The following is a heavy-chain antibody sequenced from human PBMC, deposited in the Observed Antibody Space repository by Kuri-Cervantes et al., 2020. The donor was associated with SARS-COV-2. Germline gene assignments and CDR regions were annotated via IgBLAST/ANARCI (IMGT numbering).Heavy chain of an antibody. CDR2: ISSNGGST. J-gene: IGHJ6*02. Sequence: GGSLRLSCSASGFTFSSYAMHWVRQAPGKGLEYVSAISSNGGSTYYADSVKGRFTISRDNAKNSLYLQMNSLRAEDTAVYYCARDKDDYSNYGDYGMDVWGQGTTVTVSS. CDR1: GFTFSSYA. D-gene: IGHD4-11*01. V-gene: IGHV3-64*04. CDR3: ARDKDDYSNYGDYGMDV.